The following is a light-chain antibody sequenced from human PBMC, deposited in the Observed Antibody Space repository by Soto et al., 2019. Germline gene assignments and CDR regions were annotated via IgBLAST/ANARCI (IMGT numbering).Light chain of an antibody. CDR1: FSDVGGYDY. Sequence: QSVLTQPASVSGSPGQSIAISCTGTFSDVGGYDYVYWYQQHPDKAPKLMIYEVTKRPSGVSNRFSGSKSGNTASLTISGLQPEDEADYYCSAHTLGSTRVFGSGTKLTVL. V-gene: IGLV2-14*01. J-gene: IGLJ1*01. CDR2: EVT. CDR3: SAHTLGSTRV.